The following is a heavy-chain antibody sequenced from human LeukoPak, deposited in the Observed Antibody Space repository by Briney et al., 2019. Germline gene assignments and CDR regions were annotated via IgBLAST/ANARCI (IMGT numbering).Heavy chain of an antibody. V-gene: IGHV4-59*08. J-gene: IGHJ4*02. Sequence: PSETLSLTCTVSGGSISRYYWSWIRQPPGKGLEWIAYIYYSGSTNYNPSLKSRVTISVDTSKNQFSLKVDSVTAADTAVYYCARHDMDVPGGGLDYFDYWGQGTLVTVSS. CDR1: GGSISRYY. D-gene: IGHD3-10*02. CDR2: IYYSGST. CDR3: ARHDMDVPGGGLDYFDY.